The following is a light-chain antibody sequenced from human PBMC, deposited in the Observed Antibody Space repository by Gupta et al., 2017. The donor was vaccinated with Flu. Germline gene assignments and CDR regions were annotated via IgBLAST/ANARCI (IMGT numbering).Light chain of an antibody. Sequence: QSALPQPPSAPGSPGQSFTTPCTGTTSDIGAYNFVSWYQQHPGKAPKLIIYEVNKRPSGVPEHFSGSKSGNTASLTVSGLQAEDEADYYCSSYAGTYIPFVFGTGTKVTVL. CDR1: TSDIGAYNF. J-gene: IGLJ1*01. V-gene: IGLV2-8*01. CDR2: EVN. CDR3: SSYAGTYIPFV.